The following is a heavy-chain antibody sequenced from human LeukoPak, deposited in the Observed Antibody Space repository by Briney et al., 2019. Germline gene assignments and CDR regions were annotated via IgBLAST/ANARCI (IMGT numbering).Heavy chain of an antibody. V-gene: IGHV3-30*02. CDR3: AKDQISKWVEDIVVVPAAPLDY. Sequence: GGSLRLSCAASGFTLSSYGMHWVRQAPGKGLEWVAFIRYDGSNKYYADSVKGRFTISRDNSKNTLYLQMNSLRAEDTAVYYCAKDQISKWVEDIVVVPAAPLDYWGQGTLVTVSS. CDR1: GFTLSSYG. J-gene: IGHJ4*02. CDR2: IRYDGSNK. D-gene: IGHD2-2*01.